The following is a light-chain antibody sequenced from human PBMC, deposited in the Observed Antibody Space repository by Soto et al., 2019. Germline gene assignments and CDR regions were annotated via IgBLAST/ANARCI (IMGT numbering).Light chain of an antibody. CDR3: GSYTSATTWV. V-gene: IGLV1-44*01. CDR1: NSNIGSNT. CDR2: YDN. J-gene: IGLJ3*02. Sequence: QSVLTQPPSASGTPGQRVTISCSGSNSNIGSNTVNWYQQLPGTAPKLLIYYDNLRPSGVPDRISGSKSGTSASLAISGLQSDDEADYHCGSYTSATTWVFGGGTKLTVL.